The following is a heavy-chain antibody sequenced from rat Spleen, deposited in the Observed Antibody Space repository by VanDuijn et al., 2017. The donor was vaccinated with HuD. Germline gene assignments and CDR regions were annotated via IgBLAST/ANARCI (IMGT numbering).Heavy chain of an antibody. D-gene: IGHD1-11*01. V-gene: IGHV5-58*01. CDR3: AKDRDGGYAFEH. CDR1: GFTFSSYW. CDR2: INIDGGAT. Sequence: EVQLVESGGGLVQPGRSLRLSCVASGFTFSSYWMYWVRQAPGKGLEWVSSINIDGGATYYPDSVKGRFTISRDNAENTVYLQMSSLRSEDTATYYCAKDRDGGYAFEHWGQGVMVTVSS. J-gene: IGHJ2*01.